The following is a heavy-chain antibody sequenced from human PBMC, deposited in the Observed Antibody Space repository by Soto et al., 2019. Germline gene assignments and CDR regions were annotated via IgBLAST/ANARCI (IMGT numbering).Heavy chain of an antibody. CDR1: GGTFSSYA. D-gene: IGHD4-17*01. J-gene: IGHJ4*02. CDR2: NIPIFGTA. V-gene: IGHV1-69*13. CDR3: AILHDYGDQTGY. Sequence: SVKVSCKASGGTFSSYAISWVRQAPGQGLEWMGGNIPIFGTANYAQKFQGRVTITADESTSTAYMELSSLRSEDTAVYYCAILHDYGDQTGYWGQGTLVTVSS.